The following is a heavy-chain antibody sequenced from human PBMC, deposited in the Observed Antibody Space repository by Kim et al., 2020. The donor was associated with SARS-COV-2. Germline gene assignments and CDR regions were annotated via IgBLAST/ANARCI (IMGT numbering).Heavy chain of an antibody. D-gene: IGHD3-10*01. J-gene: IGHJ4*02. CDR3: AKEGITMVRGVTVYEEYYFDY. CDR2: ISGSGGST. CDR1: GFTFSSYA. Sequence: GGSLRLSCAASGFTFSSYAMSWVRQAPGKGLEWVSAISGSGGSTYYADSVKGRFTISRDNSKNTLYLQMNSLRAEDTAVYYCAKEGITMVRGVTVYEEYYFDYWGQGTLVTVSS. V-gene: IGHV3-23*01.